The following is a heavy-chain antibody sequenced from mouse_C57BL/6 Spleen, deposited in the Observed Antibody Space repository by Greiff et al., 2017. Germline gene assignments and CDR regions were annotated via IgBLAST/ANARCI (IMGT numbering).Heavy chain of an antibody. CDR3: ARRRLSYYAMDY. V-gene: IGHV1-80*01. Sequence: QVQLKQSGAELVKPGASVKISCKASGYAFSSYWMNWVKQRPGKGLEWIGQIYPGDGDTNYNGKFKGKATLTADKSSSTAYMQLSSLTSEDSAVYFCARRRLSYYAMDYWGQGTSVTVSS. D-gene: IGHD6-2*01. CDR2: IYPGDGDT. CDR1: GYAFSSYW. J-gene: IGHJ4*01.